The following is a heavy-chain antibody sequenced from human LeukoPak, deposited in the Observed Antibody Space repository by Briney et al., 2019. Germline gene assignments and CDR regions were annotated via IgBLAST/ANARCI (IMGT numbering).Heavy chain of an antibody. Sequence: GGSLRLSCAASGFTFSDYIMNWVRQAPGKGLEGGASISRNSTYIHYADSVKGRFTISRDNARNSLFLQMNSLRAEDTAIYYCARDEGYYFDSWGQGTQVTVSS. CDR3: ARDEGYYFDS. J-gene: IGHJ4*02. CDR1: GFTFSDYI. CDR2: ISRNSTYI. V-gene: IGHV3-21*01.